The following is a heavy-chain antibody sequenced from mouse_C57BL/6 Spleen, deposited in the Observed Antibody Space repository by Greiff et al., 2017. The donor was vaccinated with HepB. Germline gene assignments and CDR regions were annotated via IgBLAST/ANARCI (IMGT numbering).Heavy chain of an antibody. CDR3: ARSNYD. Sequence: VQLQQSGPELVKPGASVKISCKASGYAFSSSWMNWVKQRPGKGLEWIGRIYPGDGDTNYNRKFKGKATLTADKSSSTAYMQLSSLTSEDSAVYFCARSNYDWGQGTLVTVSA. CDR2: IYPGDGDT. D-gene: IGHD2-4*01. V-gene: IGHV1-82*01. CDR1: GYAFSSSW. J-gene: IGHJ3*01.